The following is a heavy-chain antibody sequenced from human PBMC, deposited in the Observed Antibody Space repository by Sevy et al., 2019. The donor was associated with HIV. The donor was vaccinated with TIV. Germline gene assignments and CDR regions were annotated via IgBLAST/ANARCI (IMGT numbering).Heavy chain of an antibody. D-gene: IGHD2-21*02. Sequence: GGSLRLSCAASGFTFGGSAMHWLRQASGKGLEWVGSIRSKANNYATAHAASVKGRFTISRDDSKNTAYLQMNSLKTEDTAVYYCTRLGGTVVTPYYAMDVWGQRTTVTVSS. CDR1: GFTFGGSA. CDR2: IRSKANNYAT. J-gene: IGHJ6*02. V-gene: IGHV3-73*01. CDR3: TRLGGTVVTPYYAMDV.